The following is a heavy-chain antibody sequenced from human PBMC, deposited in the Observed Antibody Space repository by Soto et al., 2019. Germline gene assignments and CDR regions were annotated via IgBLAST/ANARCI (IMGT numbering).Heavy chain of an antibody. D-gene: IGHD3-3*01. CDR3: VKGVGGRLRFLVTYYYYYYGMDV. Sequence: GGSLRISCSASGFTFSSYAMHWVRQAPGKGLEYVSAISSNGGSTYYADSVKGRFTISRDNSKNTLYLQMSSLRAEDTAVYYCVKGVGGRLRFLVTYYYYYYGMDVWGQGTTVTVSS. V-gene: IGHV3-64D*08. CDR1: GFTFSSYA. CDR2: ISSNGGST. J-gene: IGHJ6*02.